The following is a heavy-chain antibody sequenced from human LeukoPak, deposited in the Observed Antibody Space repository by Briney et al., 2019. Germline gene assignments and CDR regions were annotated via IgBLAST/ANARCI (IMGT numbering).Heavy chain of an antibody. Sequence: SETLSLTCTVSGGSISSSSYYWGWIRQPPGKGLEWIGSIYYSGTTYYIPSLKSRVTILVDTSKNQFSLKLSSVTAADTAVYYCARGSGSSSWSDYWGQGTLVTVSS. J-gene: IGHJ4*02. V-gene: IGHV4-39*07. D-gene: IGHD6-13*01. CDR2: IYYSGTT. CDR3: ARGSGSSSWSDY. CDR1: GGSISSSSYY.